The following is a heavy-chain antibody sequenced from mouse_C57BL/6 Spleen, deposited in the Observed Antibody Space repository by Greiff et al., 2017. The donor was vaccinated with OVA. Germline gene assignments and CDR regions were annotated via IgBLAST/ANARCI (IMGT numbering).Heavy chain of an antibody. CDR1: GYTFTSYW. J-gene: IGHJ3*01. V-gene: IGHV1-53*01. Sequence: QVQLQQPGTELVKPGASVKLSCKASGYTFTSYWMHWVKQRPGQGLEWIGNINPSNGGTTYNEKFQSKATLTVDKSSSTAYMQLSSLTSEDSAVYYGAREGSFYYDYDGFAYWGQGTLVTVSA. CDR3: AREGSFYYDYDGFAY. D-gene: IGHD2-4*01. CDR2: INPSNGGT.